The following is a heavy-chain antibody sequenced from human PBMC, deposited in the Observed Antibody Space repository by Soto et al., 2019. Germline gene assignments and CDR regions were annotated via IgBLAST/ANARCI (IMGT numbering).Heavy chain of an antibody. D-gene: IGHD1-1*01. CDR3: PRVQYNFLVYYGLDV. CDR1: GFTFNTYW. Sequence: QSGGSLRLSCVASGFTFNTYWMNWVRQSPGKGLEWVANINQDGSEKFHVDSVKGRFTISRDNARNSLFLHMKSLRAEDTATYFCPRVQYNFLVYYGLDVWGQGTTVTVYS. CDR2: INQDGSEK. J-gene: IGHJ6*02. V-gene: IGHV3-7*03.